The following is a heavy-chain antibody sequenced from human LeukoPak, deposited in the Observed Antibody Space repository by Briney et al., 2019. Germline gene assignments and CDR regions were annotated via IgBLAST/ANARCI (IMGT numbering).Heavy chain of an antibody. J-gene: IGHJ4*02. Sequence: GESLRLSCAASGFTFTSYGMHWVRQAPGKGLEWVAFIRYDGSNESYAYSVKSRFIISRDNSKNSLYLQINSLRREDMAVYYFTKVAAYDIPRIWSSFDYWGQGSLVTVSS. CDR2: IRYDGSNE. D-gene: IGHD3-9*01. V-gene: IGHV3-30*02. CDR1: GFTFTSYG. CDR3: TKVAAYDIPRIWSSFDY.